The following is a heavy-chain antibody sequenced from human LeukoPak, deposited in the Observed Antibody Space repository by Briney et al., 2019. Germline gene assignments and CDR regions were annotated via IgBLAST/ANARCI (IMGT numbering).Heavy chain of an antibody. Sequence: GGSLRLSCAAYGFTLSSHSMNWVRQAPGKGLEWVSSISSSSSYIHSADSVKGRFTISRDNAKNSLYLQVNSLRAEDTAVYYCARDLYDSGAYSSPIDYWGQGTLVTVSS. D-gene: IGHD3-22*01. J-gene: IGHJ4*02. CDR1: GFTLSSHS. V-gene: IGHV3-21*01. CDR2: ISSSSSYI. CDR3: ARDLYDSGAYSSPIDY.